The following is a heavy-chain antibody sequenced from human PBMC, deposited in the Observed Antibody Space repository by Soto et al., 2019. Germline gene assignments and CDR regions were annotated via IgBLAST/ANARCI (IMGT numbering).Heavy chain of an antibody. D-gene: IGHD3-9*01. CDR3: ARETYYDILTGYYDDAFDI. Sequence: QVQLQESGPGLVKPSETLSLTCTVSGGSVSSGSYYWSWIRQPPGKGLEWIGYIYYSGSTNYNPSLKRRVTISVDTSKNQFSLKLSSVTAADTAVYYCARETYYDILTGYYDDAFDIWGQGTMVTVSS. CDR1: GGSVSSGSYY. CDR2: IYYSGST. V-gene: IGHV4-61*01. J-gene: IGHJ3*02.